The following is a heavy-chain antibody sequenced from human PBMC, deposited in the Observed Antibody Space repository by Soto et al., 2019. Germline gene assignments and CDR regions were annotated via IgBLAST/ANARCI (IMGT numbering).Heavy chain of an antibody. CDR1: GYTFTSYG. Sequence: QVQLVQSGAEVKKPGASVKVSCKASGYTFTSYGISWVRQAPGQGLEWMGWISAYNGNTNYAQKLQGRVTMTTDTSTSTGYMELRSLRSDDTAVYYCARVPAFDWLPYYFDYWGQGTLVTVSS. D-gene: IGHD3-9*01. CDR2: ISAYNGNT. CDR3: ARVPAFDWLPYYFDY. V-gene: IGHV1-18*01. J-gene: IGHJ4*02.